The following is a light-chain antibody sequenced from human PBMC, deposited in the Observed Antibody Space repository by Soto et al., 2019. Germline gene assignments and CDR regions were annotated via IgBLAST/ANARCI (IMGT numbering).Light chain of an antibody. Sequence: DIQMTHTPSTPSASVGDKVNINCRASQSVSRWLAWYQQKPGKAPKLLIYKASTLESGVPSRFSGSGSGTEFTLAISSLQPDDSATYYCQQYNDNWTFGQGTKV. CDR2: KAS. V-gene: IGKV1-5*03. CDR3: QQYNDNWT. CDR1: QSVSRW. J-gene: IGKJ1*01.